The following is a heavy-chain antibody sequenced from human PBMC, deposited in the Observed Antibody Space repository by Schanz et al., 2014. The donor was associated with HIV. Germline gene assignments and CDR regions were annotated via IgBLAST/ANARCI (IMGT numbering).Heavy chain of an antibody. V-gene: IGHV1-2*02. Sequence: QVQLVQSGAEVQKPGASVKVSCKASGYSFTASYIHWVRQAPGQGLDWVGWISPYNGDRKYDQKFQGRVTMTRDTSIGTAYMELRSLRADDTAVYYCARAGDISGYYIDYWGQGTLVTVSS. J-gene: IGHJ4*02. D-gene: IGHD3-22*01. CDR1: GYSFTASY. CDR3: ARAGDISGYYIDY. CDR2: ISPYNGDR.